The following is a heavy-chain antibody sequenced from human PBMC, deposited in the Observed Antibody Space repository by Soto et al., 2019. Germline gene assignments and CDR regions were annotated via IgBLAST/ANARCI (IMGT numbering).Heavy chain of an antibody. CDR1: GFSLSTSGVG. J-gene: IGHJ5*02. CDR2: IYWDDDK. CDR3: AHRQGIAAAGINWFDP. D-gene: IGHD6-13*01. Sequence: SGPTGEPTQTLTLTCTFSGFSLSTSGVGVGWIRQPPGKALEWLALIYWDDDKRYSPSLKSRLTITKDTSKNQVVLTMTNMDPVDTATYYCAHRQGIAAAGINWFDPWGQGTLVTVSS. V-gene: IGHV2-5*02.